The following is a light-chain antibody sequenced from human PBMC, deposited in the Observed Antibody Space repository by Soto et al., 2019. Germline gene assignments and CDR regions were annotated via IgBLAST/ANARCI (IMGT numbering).Light chain of an antibody. V-gene: IGKV3-15*01. CDR3: QQYNNWPRT. J-gene: IGKJ1*01. Sequence: EIGMTQSPATLSVSPGERFTLSCRASQSVGSNLAWYQQKPGQAPRLLIYGASTRATGIPARFSGSGSETEFTLTISSLQAEDSAVYSCQQYNNWPRTFGQGTTVDIK. CDR1: QSVGSN. CDR2: GAS.